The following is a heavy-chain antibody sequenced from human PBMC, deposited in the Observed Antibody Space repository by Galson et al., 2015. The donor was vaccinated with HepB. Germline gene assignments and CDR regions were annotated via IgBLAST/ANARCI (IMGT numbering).Heavy chain of an antibody. V-gene: IGHV3-30-3*01. J-gene: IGHJ4*02. CDR3: AGEFEYYYDSSGYLDY. CDR1: GFTFSSYA. D-gene: IGHD3-22*01. Sequence: SLRLSCAASGFTFSSYAMHWVRQAPGKGLEWVAVISYDGSNKYYADSVKGRFTISRDNSKNALYLQMNSLRAEDTAVYYCAGEFEYYYDSSGYLDYWGQGTLVTVSS. CDR2: ISYDGSNK.